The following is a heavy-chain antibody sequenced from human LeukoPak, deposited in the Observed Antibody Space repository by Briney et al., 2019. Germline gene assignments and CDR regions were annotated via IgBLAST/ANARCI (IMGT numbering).Heavy chain of an antibody. CDR2: IYYSGST. CDR1: GGSISSYY. CDR3: ARGIHYDFWSGYSAEYSPGGWFDP. V-gene: IGHV4-59*01. Sequence: PSETLSLTCTVSGGSISSYYWSWIRQPPGKGLEWIGYIYYSGSTNYNPSLKSRVTISVDTSKNQFSLKLSSVTAADTAVYYCARGIHYDFWSGYSAEYSPGGWFDPWGQGTLVTVSS. J-gene: IGHJ5*02. D-gene: IGHD3-3*01.